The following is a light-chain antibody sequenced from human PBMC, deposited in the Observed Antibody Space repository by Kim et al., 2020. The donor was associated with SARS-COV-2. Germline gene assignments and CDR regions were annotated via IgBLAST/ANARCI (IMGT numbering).Light chain of an antibody. V-gene: IGKV3-20*01. CDR1: QSVDSRY. CDR2: GAS. CDR3: QQREA. J-gene: IGKJ1*01. Sequence: TLSVAPGDRATLSCRASQSVDSRYFAWYQQKPGQPPRLLIYGASSRATGIPDRFSGSGSGTDFILTISRLEPEDFAVYFCQQREAFGQGTKVDIK.